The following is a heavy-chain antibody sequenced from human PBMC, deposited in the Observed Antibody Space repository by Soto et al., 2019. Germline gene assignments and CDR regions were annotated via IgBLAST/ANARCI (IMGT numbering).Heavy chain of an antibody. J-gene: IGHJ4*02. CDR2: ISSSSSYI. Sequence: PGGSLRLSCAASGFTFSSYSMNWVRQAPGKGLEWVSSISSSSSYIYYADSVKGRFTISRDNAKNSLYLQMNSLRAEDTAVYYCARARGYCSGGSCWGYFDYWGQGTLVTVSS. D-gene: IGHD2-15*01. CDR1: GFTFSSYS. CDR3: ARARGYCSGGSCWGYFDY. V-gene: IGHV3-21*01.